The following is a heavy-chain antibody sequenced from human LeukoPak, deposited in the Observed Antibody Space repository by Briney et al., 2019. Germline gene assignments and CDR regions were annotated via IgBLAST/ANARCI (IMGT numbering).Heavy chain of an antibody. V-gene: IGHV3-30*04. J-gene: IGHJ4*02. D-gene: IGHD3-10*01. CDR3: AKGGVRGVPKYYFDY. CDR2: ISYDGSNK. CDR1: GFTFSSYA. Sequence: GGSLRLSCAASGFTFSSYAMHWVRQAPGKGLEWVAVISYDGSNKYYADSVKGRFTISRDNSKNTLYLQMNSLRAEDTAVYYCAKGGVRGVPKYYFDYWGQGTLVTVSS.